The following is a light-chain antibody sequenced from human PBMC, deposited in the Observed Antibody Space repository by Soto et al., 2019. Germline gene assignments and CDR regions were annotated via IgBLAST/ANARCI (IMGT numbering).Light chain of an antibody. CDR1: HSVSRTY. V-gene: IGKV3D-20*02. CDR3: QQRSNWPLT. Sequence: IVLTNSPGTLSLSPWEIATLSCRASHSVSRTYLAWYQQKPGQAPRLLMYGASDRATGTPGRFSGSGSGTDFTLTISSLQAEDVAVDYCQQRSNWPLTFGGVTKVDIK. CDR2: GAS. J-gene: IGKJ4*01.